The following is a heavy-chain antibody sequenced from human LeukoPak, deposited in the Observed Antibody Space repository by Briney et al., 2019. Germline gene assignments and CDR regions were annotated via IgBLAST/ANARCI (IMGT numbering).Heavy chain of an antibody. D-gene: IGHD4-17*01. V-gene: IGHV4-30-2*05. CDR1: GGSISSGGYY. Sequence: SETLSLTCTVSGGSISSGGYYWSWIRQPPGKGLEWIGYIYHSGSTYYNPSLKSRVTISVDTSKNQFSLKLSSVTAADTAVYYCARLRVDYYYGMDVWGQGTTVTVSS. CDR2: IYHSGST. CDR3: ARLRVDYYYGMDV. J-gene: IGHJ6*02.